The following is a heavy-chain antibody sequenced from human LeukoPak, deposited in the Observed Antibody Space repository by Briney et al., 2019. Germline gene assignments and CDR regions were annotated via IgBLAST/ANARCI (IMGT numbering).Heavy chain of an antibody. Sequence: PGGSLRLSCAAYGFTFSTSAMHWVRQAPGKGLEWVSTISGSGGTTYYGGSVKGRFTISRDNSKHTLYLQMNSLRAEDTAVYYCAKVIPTWGAPYAWGQGTLVTVTS. V-gene: IGHV3-23*01. CDR2: ISGSGGTT. J-gene: IGHJ4*02. CDR1: GFTFSTSA. D-gene: IGHD7-27*01. CDR3: AKVIPTWGAPYA.